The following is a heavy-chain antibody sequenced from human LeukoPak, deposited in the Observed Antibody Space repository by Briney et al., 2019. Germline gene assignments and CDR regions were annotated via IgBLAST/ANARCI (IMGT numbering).Heavy chain of an antibody. J-gene: IGHJ3*02. CDR1: AGSISSSSHH. D-gene: IGHD2-15*01. CDR3: ASYCSGGSCYGYDAFDI. V-gene: IGHV4-39*01. Sequence: SETLSLTCTVSAGSISSSSHHWGWIRQPPGKGLEWIGSIYYSGSTYYNPSLKSRVTISVDTSKNQFSLKLSSVTAADTAVYYCASYCSGGSCYGYDAFDIWGQGTMVTVSS. CDR2: IYYSGST.